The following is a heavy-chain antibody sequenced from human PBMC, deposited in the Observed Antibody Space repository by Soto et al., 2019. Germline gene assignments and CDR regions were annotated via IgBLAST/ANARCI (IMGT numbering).Heavy chain of an antibody. D-gene: IGHD2-8*02. Sequence: QVHLVQPGTEVKKPGSSVKVSCKASGGTFSSSGFSWVRQAPGQGLEWMGMIVPSLDTTNYAQKFQARVTITVDEVTSTAYMELRSLRSADTAVYYCARWPQPRSTAGPYAVDVWGQGTRVIVSS. J-gene: IGHJ6*02. CDR1: GGTFSSSG. CDR3: ARWPQPRSTAGPYAVDV. V-gene: IGHV1-69*11. CDR2: IVPSLDTT.